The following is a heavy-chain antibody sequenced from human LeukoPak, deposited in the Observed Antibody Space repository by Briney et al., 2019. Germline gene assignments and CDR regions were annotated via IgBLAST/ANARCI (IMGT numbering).Heavy chain of an antibody. Sequence: GASVKVSCKASGYTFTGYYMHWVRQAPGQGLEWMGRIDPNSGGTSYAQNLQGRVTMTRDTSISTAYMELTRLTSDDTAVYYCARDASVSADYWGQGTLVTVSS. CDR3: ARDASVSADY. CDR2: IDPNSGGT. J-gene: IGHJ4*02. CDR1: GYTFTGYY. V-gene: IGHV1-2*06. D-gene: IGHD5/OR15-5a*01.